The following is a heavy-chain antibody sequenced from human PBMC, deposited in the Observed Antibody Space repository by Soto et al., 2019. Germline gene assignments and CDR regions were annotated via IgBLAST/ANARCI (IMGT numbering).Heavy chain of an antibody. V-gene: IGHV3-23*01. CDR3: AKLLSGSYYFYYALDV. CDR2: ISGSGGPT. D-gene: IGHD3-10*01. Sequence: GGSLRLSCAASGFTFSTYAMSWVRQAPGKGPEWVSVISGSGGPTFYTNSVKGRFTISRDNSRNTLYLQMDSLRAEDTAVYYCAKLLSGSYYFYYALDVWGQGTTVTVSS. J-gene: IGHJ6*02. CDR1: GFTFSTYA.